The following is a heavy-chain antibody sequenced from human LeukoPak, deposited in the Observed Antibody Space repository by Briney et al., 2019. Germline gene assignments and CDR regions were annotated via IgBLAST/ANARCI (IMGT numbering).Heavy chain of an antibody. CDR2: IYPSGST. Sequence: SETLSLTCTVSGGSISSYYWSWIRQPAGKGLEWIGRIYPSGSTNYNPSLKSRVTMSVDTSKNQFSLRLSSVTAADTAVYYCAREVESQGRSLDIWGQGTMVTVSS. CDR3: AREVESQGRSLDI. D-gene: IGHD3-3*01. J-gene: IGHJ3*02. V-gene: IGHV4-4*07. CDR1: GGSISSYY.